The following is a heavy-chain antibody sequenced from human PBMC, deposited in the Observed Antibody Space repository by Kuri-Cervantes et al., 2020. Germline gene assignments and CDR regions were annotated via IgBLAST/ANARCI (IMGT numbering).Heavy chain of an antibody. D-gene: IGHD6-13*01. CDR1: GGSVSSGSYY. J-gene: IGHJ4*02. V-gene: IGHV4-61*01. CDR3: ASWDSSSWYRYFDY. CDR2: IYYSGST. Sequence: GSLRLSCTVSGGSVSSGSYYWSWIRQPPGKGLEWVGYIYYSGSTYYNPSLKSRVTISVDTSKNQFSLKLSSVTAADTAVYYCASWDSSSWYRYFDYWGQGTLVTVSS.